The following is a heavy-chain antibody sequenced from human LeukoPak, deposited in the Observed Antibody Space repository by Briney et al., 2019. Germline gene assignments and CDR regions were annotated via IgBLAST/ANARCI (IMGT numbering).Heavy chain of an antibody. Sequence: ASVKVSCKASGYTFTSYYMHWVRQAPGQGLEWMGGIIPIFGTANYAQKFQGRVTITTDESTSTAYMELSSLRSEDTAVYYCARDSSSRYYDSSGYYPRYFDYWGQGTLVTVSS. CDR2: IIPIFGTA. D-gene: IGHD3-22*01. CDR1: GYTFTSYY. J-gene: IGHJ4*02. CDR3: ARDSSSRYYDSSGYYPRYFDY. V-gene: IGHV1-69*05.